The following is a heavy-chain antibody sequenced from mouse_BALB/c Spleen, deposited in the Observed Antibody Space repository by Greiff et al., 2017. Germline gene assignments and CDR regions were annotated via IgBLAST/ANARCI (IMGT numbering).Heavy chain of an antibody. CDR1: GFNIKDYY. J-gene: IGHJ2*01. Sequence: VQLKESGAELVRPGALVKLSCKASGFNIKDYYMHWVKQRPEQGLEWIGWIDPENGNTIYDPKFQGKASITADTSSNTAYLQLSSLTSEDTAVYYCARIYDGYYDYWGQGTTLTVSS. D-gene: IGHD2-3*01. CDR2: IDPENGNT. CDR3: ARIYDGYYDY. V-gene: IGHV14-1*02.